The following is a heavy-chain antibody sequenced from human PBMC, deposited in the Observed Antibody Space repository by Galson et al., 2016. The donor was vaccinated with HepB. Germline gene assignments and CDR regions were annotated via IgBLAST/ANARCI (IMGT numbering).Heavy chain of an antibody. V-gene: IGHV4-39*07. Sequence: ETLSLTCAVSGDSISSGSFYWGWIRQPPGKGLEWIGTIYHNGRTYYTPSLKSRVSISLGTSKNQFSLNLSAVTAADTAVYYCATVRIAASIDYWGQGTLVTGAS. D-gene: IGHD6-13*01. CDR1: GDSISSGSFY. CDR3: ATVRIAASIDY. J-gene: IGHJ4*02. CDR2: IYHNGRT.